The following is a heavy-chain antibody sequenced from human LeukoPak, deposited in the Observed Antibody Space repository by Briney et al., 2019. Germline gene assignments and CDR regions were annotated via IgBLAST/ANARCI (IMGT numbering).Heavy chain of an antibody. CDR1: GGSFSGYY. D-gene: IGHD2-2*02. Sequence: PSETLSLTCAVYGGSFSGYYWSWIRQPPGKGLEWIGEINHSGSTNYNPSLKSRVTISVDTSKNQFSLKLSSVTAADTAVCYCARVPAAINWFDPWGQGTLVTVSS. V-gene: IGHV4-34*01. J-gene: IGHJ5*02. CDR3: ARVPAAINWFDP. CDR2: INHSGST.